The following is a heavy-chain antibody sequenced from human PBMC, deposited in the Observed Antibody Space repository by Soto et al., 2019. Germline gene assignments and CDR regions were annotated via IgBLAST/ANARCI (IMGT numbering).Heavy chain of an antibody. Sequence: SETLSLTCTGSGGSINHYYWTWMRQPPGKGLEWIGYIYYSGSTNYNPSLKSRVTISVDTSKNQFSLKLTSVTAADTAVYYCARDNGYSYGYNLAHSGQGTLVTVSS. D-gene: IGHD5-18*01. J-gene: IGHJ4*02. V-gene: IGHV4-59*01. CDR2: IYYSGST. CDR3: ARDNGYSYGYNLAH. CDR1: GGSINHYY.